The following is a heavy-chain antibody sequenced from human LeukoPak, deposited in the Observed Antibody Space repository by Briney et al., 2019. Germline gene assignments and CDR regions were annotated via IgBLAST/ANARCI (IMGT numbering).Heavy chain of an antibody. J-gene: IGHJ3*02. CDR3: AREPITSGGNDAFDI. CDR2: IYYSGST. D-gene: IGHD3-16*01. V-gene: IGHV4-4*08. Sequence: SSETLSLTCTVSGDSISTYFWSWIQQPPGKGLQWIGYIYYSGSTNYNPSLKSRVTISIDTSKNQFSLKLNSVTAADTAVFYCAREPITSGGNDAFDIWGQGTMVTVSS. CDR1: GDSISTYF.